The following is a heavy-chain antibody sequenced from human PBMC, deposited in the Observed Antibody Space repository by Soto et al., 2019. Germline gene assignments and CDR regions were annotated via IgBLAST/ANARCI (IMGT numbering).Heavy chain of an antibody. V-gene: IGHV1-69*02. CDR2: IIPILGIA. CDR1: GGTFSSYT. J-gene: IGHJ4*02. D-gene: IGHD3-10*01. Sequence: QVQLVQSGAEVKKPGSSVKVSCKASGGTFSSYTISWVRQAPGQGLEWMGRIIPILGIADYAQKFQGRVTITADKSTSTAYMELSSLRSEDTAAYYCAGFGELSPYWGQGTLVTVSS. CDR3: AGFGELSPY.